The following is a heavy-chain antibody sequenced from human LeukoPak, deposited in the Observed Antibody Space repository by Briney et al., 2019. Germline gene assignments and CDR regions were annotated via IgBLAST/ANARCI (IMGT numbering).Heavy chain of an antibody. V-gene: IGHV3-48*01. CDR2: ISSSSTI. Sequence: GGSLRLSCAASGFTFSSYSMNWVRQAPGKGLEWVSYISSSSTIYYADSVKGRFTISRDNAKNSLYLQMNSLRAEDTAVYYCARGTPGYCSGGSCYPSWGQGTLVTVSS. D-gene: IGHD2-15*01. J-gene: IGHJ4*02. CDR3: ARGTPGYCSGGSCYPS. CDR1: GFTFSSYS.